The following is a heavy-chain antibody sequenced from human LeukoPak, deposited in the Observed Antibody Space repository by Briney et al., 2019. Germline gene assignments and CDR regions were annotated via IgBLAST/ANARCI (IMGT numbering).Heavy chain of an antibody. CDR3: ASVPSRRGYDSSGYPLQGIAFDI. CDR2: IKQDGSEK. CDR1: GFTFSNAY. Sequence: PGGSLRLSCAASGFTFSNAYMCWVRQAPGKGLEWVANIKQDGSEKYYVDSVKGRFTISRDNSKNTLYLQMNSLRAEDTAVYYCASVPSRRGYDSSGYPLQGIAFDIWGQGTMVTVSS. J-gene: IGHJ3*02. D-gene: IGHD3-22*01. V-gene: IGHV3-7*03.